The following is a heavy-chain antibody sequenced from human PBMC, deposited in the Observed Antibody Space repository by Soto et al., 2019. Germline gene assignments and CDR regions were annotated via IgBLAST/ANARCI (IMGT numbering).Heavy chain of an antibody. CDR2: IWYDGSNK. J-gene: IGHJ6*02. CDR1: GFTFSSYG. D-gene: IGHD3-3*01. CDR3: ARAPEVSRSWRGPTGMDV. V-gene: IGHV3-33*01. Sequence: GGSLRLSCAASGFTFSSYGMHWVRQAPGKGLEWVAVIWYDGSNKYYADSVKGRFTISRDNSKNTLYLQMNSLRAEDTAVYYCARAPEVSRSWRGPTGMDVWGQGTTVTVSS.